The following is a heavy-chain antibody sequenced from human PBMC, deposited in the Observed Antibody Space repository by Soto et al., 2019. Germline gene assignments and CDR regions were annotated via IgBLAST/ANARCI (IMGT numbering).Heavy chain of an antibody. Sequence: GGSLRFSCAASGFTFSSYSMNWVRQAPGKGLEWVSSISSSSSYIYYADSVKGRFTISRDNAKNSLYLQMNSLRAEDTAVYYCARDFREYSSSSADYYYGMDVWGQGTTVTVSS. CDR1: GFTFSSYS. D-gene: IGHD6-6*01. V-gene: IGHV3-21*01. J-gene: IGHJ6*02. CDR2: ISSSSSYI. CDR3: ARDFREYSSSSADYYYGMDV.